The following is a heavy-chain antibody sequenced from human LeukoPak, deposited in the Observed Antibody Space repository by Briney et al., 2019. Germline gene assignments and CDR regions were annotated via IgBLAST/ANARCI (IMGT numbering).Heavy chain of an antibody. D-gene: IGHD2/OR15-2a*01. CDR1: GFTFSNSA. CDR2: ISGSGDKT. V-gene: IGHV3-23*01. CDR3: AKADCATIYCYVKDY. Sequence: GGSLRLSCAASGFTFSNSAMNWVRQTPEKGLEWVSAISGSGDKTLYADSVKGRFTIPRDNSKNMLYLQMNSLRAEDTAIYYCAKADCATIYCYVKDYWGQGTLVTVSS. J-gene: IGHJ4*02.